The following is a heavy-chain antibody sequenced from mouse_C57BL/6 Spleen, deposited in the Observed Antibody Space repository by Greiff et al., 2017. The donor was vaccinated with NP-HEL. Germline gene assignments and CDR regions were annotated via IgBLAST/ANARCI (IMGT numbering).Heavy chain of an antibody. J-gene: IGHJ4*01. V-gene: IGHV1-26*01. CDR1: GYTFTDYY. Sequence: EVQLQQSGPELVKPGSSVKISCKASGYTFTDYYMNWVKQSPGKSLEWIGDIHPTNGGTSYNQKFKGKATLTVDKSSSTAYMELRSLTPEAAAVYYCASSGTEYCGMDYWGQGTSVTVSS. CDR3: ASSGTEYCGMDY. D-gene: IGHD4-1*01. CDR2: IHPTNGGT.